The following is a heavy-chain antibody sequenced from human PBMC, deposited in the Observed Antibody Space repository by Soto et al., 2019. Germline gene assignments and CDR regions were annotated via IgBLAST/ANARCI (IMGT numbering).Heavy chain of an antibody. CDR1: GFSLRDYY. J-gene: IGHJ4*02. D-gene: IGHD3-16*01. CDR2: INPGGDVI. V-gene: IGHV3-11*01. Sequence: QVRLVESGGGLVKPEGSLTLSCAASGFSLRDYYMTWIRQAPGKGLELLSYINPGGDVIKYVDSVKGRFTICRDNAKNSLYLHMNNMRAEATAVYYCTRDPRITDFWGQGTLVTVSS. CDR3: TRDPRITDF.